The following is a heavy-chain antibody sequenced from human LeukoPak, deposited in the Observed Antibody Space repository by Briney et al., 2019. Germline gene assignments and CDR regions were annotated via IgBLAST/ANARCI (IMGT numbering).Heavy chain of an antibody. J-gene: IGHJ4*02. Sequence: PGGSLRLSCEASGFTVSNNYMNWVRQAPEKGLEWVSVIYSGGTTYYADSVKGRFTISRDNSKNTLYLQMNSLRAEDTAVYYCASSAYAMFDYWGQGTLVTVSS. CDR3: ASSAYAMFDY. CDR1: GFTVSNNY. D-gene: IGHD2-8*01. CDR2: IYSGGTT. V-gene: IGHV3-66*01.